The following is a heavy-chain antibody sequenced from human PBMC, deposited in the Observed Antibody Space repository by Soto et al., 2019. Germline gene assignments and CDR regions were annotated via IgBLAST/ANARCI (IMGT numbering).Heavy chain of an antibody. Sequence: QAHLEQSGAELKRPGASVKVSCKASGYTFSDFDINWLRQASGQGPEWMGWMNAKSGDTFFAQRFQGKFNMTWDTSLSTAYMEVGSLTSDDSAIYYCARGNPFNYAGFDVWGQGTTVAVSS. CDR2: MNAKSGDT. CDR3: ARGNPFNYAGFDV. CDR1: GYTFSDFD. J-gene: IGHJ6*02. V-gene: IGHV1-8*01. D-gene: IGHD3-16*01.